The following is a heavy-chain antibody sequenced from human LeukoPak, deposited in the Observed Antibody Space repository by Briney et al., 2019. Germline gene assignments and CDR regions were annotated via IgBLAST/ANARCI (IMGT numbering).Heavy chain of an antibody. CDR1: GFTFSSYS. V-gene: IGHV3-21*01. CDR2: ISSSSSYI. D-gene: IGHD2-15*01. CDR3: ASPLVVVAASAEYFQH. Sequence: GGSLRLSCAASGFTFSSYSMNWVRQAPGKGLDWVSSISSSSSYIYYADSVKGRFTISRDNAKNSLYLQMNSLRAEDTAVYYCASPLVVVAASAEYFQHWGQGTLVTVSS. J-gene: IGHJ1*01.